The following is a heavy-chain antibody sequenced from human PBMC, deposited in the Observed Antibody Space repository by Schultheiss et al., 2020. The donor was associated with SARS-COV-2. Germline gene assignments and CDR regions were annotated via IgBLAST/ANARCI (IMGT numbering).Heavy chain of an antibody. D-gene: IGHD4-23*01. V-gene: IGHV4-61*05. CDR2: IYYSGST. CDR3: AGALTTMGNDAFDI. Sequence: SETLSLTCTVSGGSISSSSYYWSWIRQHPGKGLEWIGYIYYSGSTYYNPSLKSRVTISVDTSKNQFSLKLSSVTAADTAVYYCAGALTTMGNDAFDIWGQGTMVTVSS. J-gene: IGHJ3*02. CDR1: GGSISSSSYY.